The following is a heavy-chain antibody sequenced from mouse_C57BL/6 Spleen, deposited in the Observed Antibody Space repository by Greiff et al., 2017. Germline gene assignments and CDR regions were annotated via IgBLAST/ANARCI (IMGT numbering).Heavy chain of an antibody. V-gene: IGHV1-69*01. D-gene: IGHD2-5*01. CDR1: GYTFTSYW. CDR3: ARFYSNYPLDC. J-gene: IGHJ2*01. CDR2: IDPSDSYT. Sequence: VQLQQPGAELVMPGASVKLSCKASGYTFTSYWMHWVKQRPGQGLEWIGEIDPSDSYTNYNQKFKGKSTLTVDKSSSTAYMQLSSLTSEDSAVYYCARFYSNYPLDCWGQGATLTVAS.